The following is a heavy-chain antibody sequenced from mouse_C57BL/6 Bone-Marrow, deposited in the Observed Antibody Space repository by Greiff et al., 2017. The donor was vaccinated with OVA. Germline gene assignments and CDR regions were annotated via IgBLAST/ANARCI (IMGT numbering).Heavy chain of an antibody. CDR3: ARSYDYDGYWYCDV. CDR2: IDPSDSYT. CDR1: GYTFTSYW. J-gene: IGHJ1*03. Sequence: QVQLQQPGAELVKPGASVKLSCKASGYTFTSYWMQWVKQRPGQGLEWIGEIDPSDSYTNYNQKFKGKATLTVDTSSSTAYMQLSSLTSEDSAVYYCARSYDYDGYWYCDVWGTGTTVTVSS. V-gene: IGHV1-50*01. D-gene: IGHD2-4*01.